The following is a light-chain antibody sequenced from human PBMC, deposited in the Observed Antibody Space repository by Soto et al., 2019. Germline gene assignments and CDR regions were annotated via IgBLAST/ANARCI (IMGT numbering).Light chain of an antibody. V-gene: IGLV4-69*01. J-gene: IGLJ2*01. CDR3: QTWGSGTVV. CDR2: LNSDGSH. CDR1: SGHSSYA. Sequence: VLTQSPSASASLGVSVKLTCTLSSGHSSYAIAWHQQQPEKGPRYLMKLNSDGSHSKGDGIPDRFSGSSSGAERYLTISSLQSEDEADYYCQTWGSGTVVFGGGTKVTVL.